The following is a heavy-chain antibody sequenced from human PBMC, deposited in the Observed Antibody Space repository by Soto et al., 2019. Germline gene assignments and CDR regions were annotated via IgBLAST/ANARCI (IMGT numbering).Heavy chain of an antibody. CDR2: IIPIFGTA. J-gene: IGHJ2*01. V-gene: IGHV1-69*12. CDR3: ARGNQRWLQLWYFDL. Sequence: QVQLVQSVAEVKKPGSSVTVSCKASGGTFSSYTISWVRQAPGQGLEWMGGIIPIFGTANYAQKFQGRVTITADDPPRTAYLELSSLRSEDTAVYYCARGNQRWLQLWYFDLWGRGTLVTVSS. CDR1: GGTFSSYT. D-gene: IGHD5-12*01.